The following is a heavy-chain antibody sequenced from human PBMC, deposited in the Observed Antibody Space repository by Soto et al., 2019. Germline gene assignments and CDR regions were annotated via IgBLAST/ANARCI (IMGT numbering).Heavy chain of an antibody. D-gene: IGHD2-21*01. J-gene: IGHJ4*02. CDR1: GGSISSGGYY. Sequence: PSETLSLSCTVSGGSISSGGYYWSWIRQHPGKGLEWIGYIYYSGSTYYNPSLKSRVTISVDTSKNQFSLKLSSVTAADTAVYYCAREPDSSPHFDYWGQGTLVTVSS. CDR3: AREPDSSPHFDY. V-gene: IGHV4-31*03. CDR2: IYYSGST.